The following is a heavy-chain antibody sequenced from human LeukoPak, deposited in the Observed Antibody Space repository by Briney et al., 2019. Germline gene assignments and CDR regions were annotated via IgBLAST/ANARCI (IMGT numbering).Heavy chain of an antibody. CDR1: DFTFSAYW. J-gene: IGHJ4*02. CDR2: IKQDGSEK. Sequence: GGSLRLSCAASDFTFSAYWMSWVRQAPGKGLEWVANIKQDGSEKYYVDSVRGRFSISRDNAENSLYLQMNSLRAEDTAVYYCARDLFVHYYYDGSGPFDYWGQGTLVTVSS. V-gene: IGHV3-7*01. CDR3: ARDLFVHYYYDGSGPFDY. D-gene: IGHD3-22*01.